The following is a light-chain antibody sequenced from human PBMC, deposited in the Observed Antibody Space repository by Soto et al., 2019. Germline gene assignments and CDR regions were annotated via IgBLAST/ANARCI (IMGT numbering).Light chain of an antibody. CDR1: SSDVGGYNY. J-gene: IGLJ1*01. CDR3: SSYTSSSTLGV. V-gene: IGLV2-14*01. Sequence: QSALTQPASVSGSPGQSITISCTGTSSDVGGYNYVSWYQQHPGKAPKLMIYDVSNRPSGVSNRFSGSKSGNTASLTISGLQAEDEADYYCSSYTSSSTLGVFGAGTKATAL. CDR2: DVS.